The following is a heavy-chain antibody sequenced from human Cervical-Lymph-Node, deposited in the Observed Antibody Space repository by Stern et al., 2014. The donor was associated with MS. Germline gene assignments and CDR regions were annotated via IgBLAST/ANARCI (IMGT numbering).Heavy chain of an antibody. J-gene: IGHJ6*02. Sequence: VQLVESGAEVKKPGASVKVSCKVSGYTLTELSMHWVRQAPGKGLEWMGGFDPDDGETVYAQKFQGRLTMTEDTSTDTAYMELSSLRSEDTAVYYCATDRDDFRSGYSAPTKGYGLDLWGQGTTVSVTS. CDR1: GYTLTELS. CDR3: ATDRDDFRSGYSAPTKGYGLDL. CDR2: FDPDDGET. V-gene: IGHV1-24*01. D-gene: IGHD3-3*01.